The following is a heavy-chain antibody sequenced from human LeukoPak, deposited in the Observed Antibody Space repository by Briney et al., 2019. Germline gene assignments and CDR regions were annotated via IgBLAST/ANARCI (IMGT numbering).Heavy chain of an antibody. CDR2: ISTSGTTT. Sequence: PGGSLRLSCAASGFTFSSYSMNWVRQAPGKGLEWVSYISTSGTTTKYADSVKGRFTISRDNAKNSLYLQMNSLGDGDTAVYYCARDSEYHYDRLDSWGQGTLVTVSS. V-gene: IGHV3-48*02. J-gene: IGHJ4*02. CDR1: GFTFSSYS. D-gene: IGHD3-22*01. CDR3: ARDSEYHYDRLDS.